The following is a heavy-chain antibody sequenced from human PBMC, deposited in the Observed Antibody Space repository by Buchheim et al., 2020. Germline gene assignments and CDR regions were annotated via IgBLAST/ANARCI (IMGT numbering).Heavy chain of an antibody. D-gene: IGHD3-9*01. V-gene: IGHV3-11*01. J-gene: IGHJ6*03. CDR1: GFTFSDYY. Sequence: QVQLVESGGGLVKPGGSLRLSCAASGFTFSDYYMSWIRQAPGKGLEWVLYISSSGSTIYYADSVKGRFTISRDHAKNSLYLQMNSLRAEDTAVYYCARERYYDILTGYYTAYYMDVWGKGTT. CDR2: ISSSGSTI. CDR3: ARERYYDILTGYYTAYYMDV.